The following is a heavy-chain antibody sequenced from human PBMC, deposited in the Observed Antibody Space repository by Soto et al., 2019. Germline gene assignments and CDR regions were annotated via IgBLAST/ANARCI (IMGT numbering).Heavy chain of an antibody. J-gene: IGHJ5*02. Sequence: RASVKVSCKASGYTFTSYAMHWVRQAPGQRLEWMGWINAGNGNTKYSQKFQGRVTITRDTSASTAYMELSSLRSEDTAVYYCARVQYPNYCSGGSCYGWFDPWGQGTLVTVSS. CDR3: ARVQYPNYCSGGSCYGWFDP. CDR1: GYTFTSYA. CDR2: INAGNGNT. D-gene: IGHD2-15*01. V-gene: IGHV1-3*01.